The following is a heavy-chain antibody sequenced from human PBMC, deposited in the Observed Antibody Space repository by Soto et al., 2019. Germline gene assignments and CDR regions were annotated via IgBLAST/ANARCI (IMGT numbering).Heavy chain of an antibody. CDR1: GFTFSSYG. D-gene: IGHD6-19*01. Sequence: QAQLVESGGGVVQPGRSLRLSCAASGFTFSSYGMHWVRQAPGKGLEWVAVISYDGSNKYYADSVKGRFTISRDNSKNTLYLQMNSLRAEDTAVYYCAKDSVKGSGWFGHFDYWGQGTLVTVSS. CDR2: ISYDGSNK. V-gene: IGHV3-30*18. J-gene: IGHJ4*02. CDR3: AKDSVKGSGWFGHFDY.